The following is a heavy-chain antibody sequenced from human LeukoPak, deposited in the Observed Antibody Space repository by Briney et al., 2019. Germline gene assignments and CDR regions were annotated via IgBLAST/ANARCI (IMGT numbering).Heavy chain of an antibody. V-gene: IGHV3-64*01. CDR3: ARQAAAAAYFDY. Sequence: GRSLRLSCAASGFTSSSFAAHWVRQAPGKGLEYVSAISSNGGGTYYANSVKGRFTISRDNSKNTLYLQMGSLRAEDMAVYYCARQAAAAAYFDYWGQGTLVTVSS. CDR1: GFTSSSFA. CDR2: ISSNGGGT. D-gene: IGHD6-13*01. J-gene: IGHJ4*02.